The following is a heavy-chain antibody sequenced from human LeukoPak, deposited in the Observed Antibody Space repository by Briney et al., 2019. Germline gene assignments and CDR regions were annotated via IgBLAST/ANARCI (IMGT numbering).Heavy chain of an antibody. Sequence: GGSLRLSCAASGFTFSDYYMSWIRQAPGMGLEWISYISNSGSSIHYADSVEGRFTISRDNAKNSLYLQMNSLRAEDTAVYYCARDGYDKDGLDAFDVWGQGTMVTVSS. D-gene: IGHD3-22*01. CDR1: GFTFSDYY. CDR2: ISNSGSSI. CDR3: ARDGYDKDGLDAFDV. J-gene: IGHJ3*01. V-gene: IGHV3-11*04.